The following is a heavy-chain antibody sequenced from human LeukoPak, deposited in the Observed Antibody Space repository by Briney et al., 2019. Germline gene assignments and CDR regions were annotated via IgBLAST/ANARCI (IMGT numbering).Heavy chain of an antibody. CDR2: ITSSSRYT. V-gene: IGHV3-21*06. CDR1: VFTFSTYN. Sequence: GGSLRLSCAASVFTFSTYNMNWVRQAPGKGLEWVSSITSSSRYTFYADSVKGRFTISRDNAKNSLYLQMNSLRAEDTAVYYCAREGAALFDYWGQGTLVTVSS. CDR3: AREGAALFDY. J-gene: IGHJ4*02. D-gene: IGHD6-13*01.